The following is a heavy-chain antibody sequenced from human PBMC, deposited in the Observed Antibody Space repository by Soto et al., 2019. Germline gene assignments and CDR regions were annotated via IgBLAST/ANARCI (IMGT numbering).Heavy chain of an antibody. CDR1: GFTFSSYA. D-gene: IGHD5-12*01. CDR2: ISYDGSNK. Sequence: QVQLVESGGGVVQPGRSLRLSCAASGFTFSSYAMHWVRQAPGKGLEWVAVISYDGSNKYYADSVKGRCTISRDNSKNTLYLKMNSMRAEDTAVYYCATDVATISGNYFDYWGQGTLVTVSS. V-gene: IGHV3-30-3*01. CDR3: ATDVATISGNYFDY. J-gene: IGHJ4*02.